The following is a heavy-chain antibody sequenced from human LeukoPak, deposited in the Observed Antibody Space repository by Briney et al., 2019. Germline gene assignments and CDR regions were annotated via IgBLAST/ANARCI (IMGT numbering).Heavy chain of an antibody. D-gene: IGHD3-3*01. V-gene: IGHV4-34*01. CDR3: ARWPNYDFWSGYRYGMDV. CDR1: GGSFSGYY. CDR2: INHSGST. J-gene: IGHJ6*02. Sequence: SQTLSLTCAVYGGSFSGYYWSWIRQPPGKGLEWIGEINHSGSTNYNPSLKSRVTISVDTSKNQFSLKLSSVTAADTAVYYCARWPNYDFWSGYRYGMDVWGQGTTVTVSS.